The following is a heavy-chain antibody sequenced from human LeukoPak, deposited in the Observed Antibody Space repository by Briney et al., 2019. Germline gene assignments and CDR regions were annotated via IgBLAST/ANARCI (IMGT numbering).Heavy chain of an antibody. CDR2: IYPGDSDT. Sequence: GESLQISCKGSGYSFSNYWIGWVRQMPGKGLEWMGIIYPGDSDTRYSPSFQGQVTISVDKSITTAYLQWSSLKASDTAMYYCARHLIYDSSGYYSADAFEIWGQGTMVTVSS. V-gene: IGHV5-51*01. CDR1: GYSFSNYW. J-gene: IGHJ3*02. D-gene: IGHD3-22*01. CDR3: ARHLIYDSSGYYSADAFEI.